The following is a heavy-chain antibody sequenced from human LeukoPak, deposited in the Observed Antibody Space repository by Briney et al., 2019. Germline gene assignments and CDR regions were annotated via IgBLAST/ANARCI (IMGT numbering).Heavy chain of an antibody. V-gene: IGHV4-61*02. Sequence: SETLSLTCTVSGGSISSGSYYWSWIRQPAGKGLEWIGRIYTSGSTNYNPSLKSRVTISVDTSKNQFSLKLSSVTAADTAVYYCAAGYSRTLLSWGQGTLVTVSS. CDR3: AAGYSRTLLS. CDR1: GGSISSGSYY. J-gene: IGHJ5*02. D-gene: IGHD6-13*01. CDR2: IYTSGST.